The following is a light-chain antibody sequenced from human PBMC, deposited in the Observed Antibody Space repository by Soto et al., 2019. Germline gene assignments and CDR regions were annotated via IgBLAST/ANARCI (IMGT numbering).Light chain of an antibody. Sequence: DIQMTQSPSSLSASVGDRVTITCRASQGISNHLAWYQQKPGKVPKLLIYAASTLQSGVPSRFSGSGSGTDFTLTISSLQPEDVATYYCQKCGIAPFTFGGGTKVELK. J-gene: IGKJ4*01. V-gene: IGKV1-27*01. CDR2: AAS. CDR1: QGISNH. CDR3: QKCGIAPFT.